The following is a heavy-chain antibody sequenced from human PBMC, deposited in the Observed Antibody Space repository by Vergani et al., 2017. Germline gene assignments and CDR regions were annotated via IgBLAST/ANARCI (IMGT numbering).Heavy chain of an antibody. V-gene: IGHV2-5*02. J-gene: IGHJ4*02. Sequence: QITLKESGPTLVKPTQTLTLTCTFSGFSLSTSGVGVGWIRQPPGKALEWLALIYWDDDKRYSPSLKSRLTITKDTSKNQVVLTMTNMDPVDTPTYYSPHRLSVVYDSSGYHPYYFDYWGQGTLFTVSS. D-gene: IGHD3-22*01. CDR1: GFSLSTSGVG. CDR2: IYWDDDK. CDR3: PHRLSVVYDSSGYHPYYFDY.